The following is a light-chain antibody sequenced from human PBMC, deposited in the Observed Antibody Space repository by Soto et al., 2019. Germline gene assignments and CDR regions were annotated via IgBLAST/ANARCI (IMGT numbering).Light chain of an antibody. J-gene: IGKJ1*01. Sequence: LRQDPCCLHLFPGDSGTLCCRARQGVSSSYLAWYQQKAGQARRLLIYGGSSRATGIAGFCGGGGSRAYSPLTSSRLEPDDLASYCYQHYSTCSXGQGTKVDIK. CDR3: QHYSTCS. V-gene: IGKV3-20*01. CDR2: GGS. CDR1: QGVSSSY.